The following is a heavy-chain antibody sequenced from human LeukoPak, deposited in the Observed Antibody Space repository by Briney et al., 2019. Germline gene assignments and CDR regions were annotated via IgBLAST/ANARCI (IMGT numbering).Heavy chain of an antibody. D-gene: IGHD3-16*01. CDR2: ISGSGGST. J-gene: IGHJ6*02. V-gene: IGHV3-23*01. CDR3: ARDGVALYYYYGMDV. CDR1: GFTFSSYG. Sequence: GGSLRLSCAASGFTFSSYGMSWVRQAPGGGLEWVSIISGSGGSTYYADSVKGRFTISRDNSKNTLYLQMKSLRAEDTAVYYCARDGVALYYYYGMDVWGQGTTVTVSS.